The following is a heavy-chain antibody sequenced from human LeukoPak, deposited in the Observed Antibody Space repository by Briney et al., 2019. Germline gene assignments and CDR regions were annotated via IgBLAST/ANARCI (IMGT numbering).Heavy chain of an antibody. CDR3: ARDDYGDYGGCFDY. CDR1: GFTFSSYS. V-gene: IGHV3-21*03. Sequence: GGSLRLSCAASGFTFSSYSMNWVRQAPGKGLEWVSSISSSSSYIYYADSVKGRFTISRDNDKNSLYLQMNSLRAEDTAVYYCARDDYGDYGGCFDYWGQGTLVTVSS. D-gene: IGHD4-17*01. CDR2: ISSSSSYI. J-gene: IGHJ4*02.